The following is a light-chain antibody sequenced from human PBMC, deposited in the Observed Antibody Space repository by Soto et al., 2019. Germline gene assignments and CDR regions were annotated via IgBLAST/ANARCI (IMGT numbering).Light chain of an antibody. CDR1: QDIAHY. Sequence: DIQLTQSPSSLSASVGDRVTITCQASQDIAHYLNWFQQKPGKAPKLLIYDTYNLQTGVPSRFSGSRSGTDFTLTIRSLQPDDVATYYCQQYDSLLTFGGGTKVEIK. CDR2: DTY. CDR3: QQYDSLLT. J-gene: IGKJ4*01. V-gene: IGKV1-33*01.